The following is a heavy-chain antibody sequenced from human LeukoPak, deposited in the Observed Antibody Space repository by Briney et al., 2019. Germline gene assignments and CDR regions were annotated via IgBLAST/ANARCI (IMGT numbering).Heavy chain of an antibody. CDR3: AKDLAYYYDSSGYPKNY. D-gene: IGHD3-22*01. J-gene: IGHJ4*02. Sequence: PGGSLRLSCAASGFSVSSNHMSWVRQAPGKGLEWVSVIYSGTSTYYADSVKGRFTISRDNSKNTLYLQMNSLRAEDTAVYYCAKDLAYYYDSSGYPKNYWGQGTLVTVSS. CDR1: GFSVSSNH. V-gene: IGHV3-53*01. CDR2: IYSGTST.